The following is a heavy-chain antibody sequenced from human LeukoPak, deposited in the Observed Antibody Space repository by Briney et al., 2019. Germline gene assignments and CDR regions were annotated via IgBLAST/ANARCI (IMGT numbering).Heavy chain of an antibody. V-gene: IGHV3-9*01. D-gene: IGHD4-11*01. CDR3: AKDGSYSNTYFDH. CDR1: GFTFDDYG. CDR2: ITWNSGSI. J-gene: IGHJ4*02. Sequence: QTGGSLRLSCAASGFTFDDYGMHWVRQAPGKGLEWVSGITWNSGSIGYADSVKGRFTISRDNAKNSLYLQMNSLRAEDTALYYCAKDGSYSNTYFDHWGQGTLVTVSS.